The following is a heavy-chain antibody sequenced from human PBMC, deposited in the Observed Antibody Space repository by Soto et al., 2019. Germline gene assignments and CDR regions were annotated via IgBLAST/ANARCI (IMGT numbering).Heavy chain of an antibody. CDR2: ISGSGGST. Sequence: EVQLLESGGGLVQPGGSLRLSCAASGFTFSSYAMRWVRQAPGKWLEWVSAISGSGGSTYYADSVTGRFTISSDNSKNTLYLQMNSLRAEDTAVYYCARRGSGSYYDYWGQGTLVTVSS. CDR1: GFTFSSYA. D-gene: IGHD1-26*01. J-gene: IGHJ4*02. V-gene: IGHV3-23*01. CDR3: ARRGSGSYYDY.